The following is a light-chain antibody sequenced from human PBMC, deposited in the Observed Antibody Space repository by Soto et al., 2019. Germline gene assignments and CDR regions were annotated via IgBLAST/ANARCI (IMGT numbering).Light chain of an antibody. CDR1: QSINW. V-gene: IGKV1-5*03. J-gene: IGKJ1*01. CDR3: QHYDTYSPMWT. CDR2: EAS. Sequence: DIQLAQSPSTLSASVGDRITITCRATQSINWLAWYQQKPGKAPKLLIFEASRLEGGVPSRFSGSGSGTEFTLTISSLQPDDFGTYYCQHYDTYSPMWTFGQGTKV.